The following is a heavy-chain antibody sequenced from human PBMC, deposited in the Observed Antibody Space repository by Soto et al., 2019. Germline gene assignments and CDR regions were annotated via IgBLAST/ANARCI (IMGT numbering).Heavy chain of an antibody. Sequence: GWSLRLSCAASGFTFSSYAMSWVRQAPGKGLEWVSAISGSGGSTYYADSVKGRFTISRDNSKNTLYLQMNSLRAEDTAVYYCANHYYDSSGYYPPDYWGQGNMVTV. D-gene: IGHD3-22*01. CDR2: ISGSGGST. V-gene: IGHV3-23*01. CDR1: GFTFSSYA. J-gene: IGHJ4*02. CDR3: ANHYYDSSGYYPPDY.